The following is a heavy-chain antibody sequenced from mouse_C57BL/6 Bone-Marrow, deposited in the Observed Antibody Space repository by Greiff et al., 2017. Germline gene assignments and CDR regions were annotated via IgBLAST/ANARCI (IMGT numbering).Heavy chain of an antibody. CDR2: IWRGGSS. CDR3: ARCSYYYGSSYLHYFDY. V-gene: IGHV2-2*01. D-gene: IGHD1-1*01. J-gene: IGHJ2*01. CDR1: GFSFTSYG. Sequence: VQLQQSGPGLVQPSPSLSITCTVSGFSFTSYGVHWVRQSPGKGLEWLGVIWRGGSSDYNAALISRMGISKDNSKSQVFFKMTTLQADDTAIYYCARCSYYYGSSYLHYFDYWGQGTTLTVSS.